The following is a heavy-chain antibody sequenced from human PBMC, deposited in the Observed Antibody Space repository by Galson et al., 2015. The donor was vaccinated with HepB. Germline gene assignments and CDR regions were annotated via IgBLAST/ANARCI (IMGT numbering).Heavy chain of an antibody. J-gene: IGHJ3*02. CDR3: TRGGGGAAFDI. D-gene: IGHD3-10*01. Sequence: SVKVSCKASGSTFTSYDINWVRQATGQGLEWMGWMNPNSGYTVYEQKFQGRVTMTRNTSISTAYMELSSLRPEDTAVYYCTRGGGGAAFDIWGQGTMVTVSS. CDR1: GSTFTSYD. CDR2: MNPNSGYT. V-gene: IGHV1-8*01.